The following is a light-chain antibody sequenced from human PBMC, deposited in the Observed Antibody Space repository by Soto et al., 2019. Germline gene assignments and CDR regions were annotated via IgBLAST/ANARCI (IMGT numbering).Light chain of an antibody. Sequence: QSVLTQPASVSGSPGQSITISCTGTSSDVGGYNYVSWYQQHPGKAPKLMIYEVSNRPSGVSNRFSGSKSGNTASLTISGLQAEDDADYYCSSYTSSSTPVVFGGGTKLTVL. V-gene: IGLV2-14*01. CDR2: EVS. J-gene: IGLJ2*01. CDR3: SSYTSSSTPVV. CDR1: SSDVGGYNY.